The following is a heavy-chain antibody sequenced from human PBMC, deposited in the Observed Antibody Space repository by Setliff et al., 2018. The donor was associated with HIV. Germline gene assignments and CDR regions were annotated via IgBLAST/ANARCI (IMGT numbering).Heavy chain of an antibody. D-gene: IGHD3-10*01. J-gene: IGHJ5*02. V-gene: IGHV4-59*01. Sequence: SETLSLTCTVSGGSISSYYWGWIRQPPGKGLEWIGYIFYSGNPNYNPSLKGRVTISLDTSKKQFSLRLRSVTAADTAVYYCARAYGSERLNWFDPWGQGTLVTVSS. CDR1: GGSISSYY. CDR2: IFYSGNP. CDR3: ARAYGSERLNWFDP.